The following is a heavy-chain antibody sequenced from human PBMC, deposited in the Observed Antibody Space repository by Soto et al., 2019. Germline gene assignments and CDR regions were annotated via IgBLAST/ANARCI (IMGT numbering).Heavy chain of an antibody. CDR2: IYYSGST. D-gene: IGHD4-17*01. V-gene: IGHV4-59*01. Sequence: SETLSLTCTVSGGSISSYYLSWIRQPPGKGLEWIGYIYYSGSTNYNPSLKSRVTISVDTSKNQFSLKLSSVTAADTAVYYCARMTTVTTGLAFDIWGQGTMVTV. CDR1: GGSISSYY. CDR3: ARMTTVTTGLAFDI. J-gene: IGHJ3*02.